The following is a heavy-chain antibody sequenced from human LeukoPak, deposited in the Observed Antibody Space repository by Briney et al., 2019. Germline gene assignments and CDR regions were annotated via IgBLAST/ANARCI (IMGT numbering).Heavy chain of an antibody. V-gene: IGHV3-23*01. Sequence: GRSLRLSCAASGFTFSSSAMTWVRQAPGKGLEWVSAISGSDGSTYYADSVKGRFTISRDNSKNMLYLQMNSLRAEDTAVYYCARSFSKWFYDAFDIWGLGTMVTASS. CDR1: GFTFSSSA. J-gene: IGHJ3*02. CDR2: ISGSDGST. D-gene: IGHD3-22*01. CDR3: ARSFSKWFYDAFDI.